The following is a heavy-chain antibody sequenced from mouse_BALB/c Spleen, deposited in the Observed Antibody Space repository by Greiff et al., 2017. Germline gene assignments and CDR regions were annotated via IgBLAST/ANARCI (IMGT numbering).Heavy chain of an antibody. D-gene: IGHD1-1*01. J-gene: IGHJ2*01. CDR3: ARHPPGDGSSHIDY. CDR1: GFTFSSYG. CDR2: ISSGGSYT. V-gene: IGHV5-6*01. Sequence: EVMLVESGGDLVKPGGSLKLSCAASGFTFSSYGMSWVRQTPDKRLEWVATISSGGSYTYYPDSVKGRFTISRDNAKNTLYLQMSSLKSEDTAMYYCARHPPGDGSSHIDYWGQGTTLTVSS.